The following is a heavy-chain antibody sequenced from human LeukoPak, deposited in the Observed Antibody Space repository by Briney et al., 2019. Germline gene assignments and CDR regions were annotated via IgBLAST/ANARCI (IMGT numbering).Heavy chain of an antibody. J-gene: IGHJ4*02. Sequence: GGSLRLSCAASGFTFSSYSRNWVRQAPGKGLEWVSGISGSGGSTYYAYSVKGRFTIFKANYKNTLYLQMNSLRAEDTAVYYCAKVDQWPSDYWGQGTLVTVSS. CDR1: GFTFSSYS. CDR3: AKVDQWPSDY. CDR2: ISGSGGST. V-gene: IGHV3-23*01. D-gene: IGHD6-19*01.